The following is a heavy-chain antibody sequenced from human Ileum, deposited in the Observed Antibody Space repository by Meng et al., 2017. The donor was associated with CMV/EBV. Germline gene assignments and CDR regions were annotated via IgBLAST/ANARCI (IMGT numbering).Heavy chain of an antibody. CDR2: ISAYNGDI. CDR3: VRGANYASYRVDY. D-gene: IGHD2-2*01. Sequence: QVHLVQSGAEVKNIGASVKVSCKASGYTFSSYSFSWVRQAPGQGLEWMGWISAYNGDIKYAQKFRDRVTMTTDTSTSTAYMDLRGLRSDDTAVYYCVRGANYASYRVDYWGQGTLVTVSS. J-gene: IGHJ4*02. V-gene: IGHV1-18*04. CDR1: GYTFSSYS.